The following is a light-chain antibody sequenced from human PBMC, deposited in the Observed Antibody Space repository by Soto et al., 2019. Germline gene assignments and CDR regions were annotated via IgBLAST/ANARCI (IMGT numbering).Light chain of an antibody. CDR1: SSDVGGYNY. V-gene: IGLV2-14*01. CDR3: SSYTSSSTL. J-gene: IGLJ2*01. CDR2: DVS. Sequence: QSALTQPASVSGSPGQSSTISCTGTSSDVGGYNYVSWYQQHPGKAPKLMIYDVSNRPSGVSNRFSGSKSGNTASLTISGLQAEDEADYYCSSYTSSSTLFGGGTKLTAL.